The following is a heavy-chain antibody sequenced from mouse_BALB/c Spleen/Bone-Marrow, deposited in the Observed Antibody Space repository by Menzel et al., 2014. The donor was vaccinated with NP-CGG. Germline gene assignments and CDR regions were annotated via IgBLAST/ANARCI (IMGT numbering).Heavy chain of an antibody. D-gene: IGHD2-4*01. CDR2: IDPANGNT. CDR3: ARGLRHAMDY. Sequence: EVQLQQSGAELVKPGASVKLSCTASGFNIKDTYMHWVKQRPEQGLEWIGRIDPANGNTIYDPKFQGKASITADTSSNTVYLQLSSLPSEDTAVYYCARGLRHAMDYWGQGTSVTVSS. CDR1: GFNIKDTY. V-gene: IGHV14-3*02. J-gene: IGHJ4*01.